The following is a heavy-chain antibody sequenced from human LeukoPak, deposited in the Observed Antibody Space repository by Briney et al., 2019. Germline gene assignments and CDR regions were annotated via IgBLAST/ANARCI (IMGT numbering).Heavy chain of an antibody. J-gene: IGHJ5*02. D-gene: IGHD3-10*01. CDR2: INPNSGGT. Sequence: ASLKVSCKASGYTFTGYYMHWVRQAPGQGLEWMGWINPNSGGTNYAQKFQGRVTMTRDTSISTAYMELSRLRSDDTAVYYCARDAARSGDGWFDPWGQGTLVTVFS. CDR3: ARDAARSGDGWFDP. CDR1: GYTFTGYY. V-gene: IGHV1-2*02.